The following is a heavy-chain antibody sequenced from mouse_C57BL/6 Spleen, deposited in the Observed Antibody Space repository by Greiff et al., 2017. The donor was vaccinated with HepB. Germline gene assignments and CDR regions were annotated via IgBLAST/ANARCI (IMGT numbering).Heavy chain of an antibody. Sequence: QVQLQQPGAELVRPGSSVKLSCKASGYTFTSYWMHWVKQRPIQGLEWIGNIDPSDSETHYNQKFKDKATLTVDKSSSTAYMQRSSLTSEDSAVYYGARPHPYGYGDAMDYWGQGTSVTVSS. J-gene: IGHJ4*01. V-gene: IGHV1-52*01. CDR3: ARPHPYGYGDAMDY. CDR1: GYTFTSYW. D-gene: IGHD2-2*01. CDR2: IDPSDSET.